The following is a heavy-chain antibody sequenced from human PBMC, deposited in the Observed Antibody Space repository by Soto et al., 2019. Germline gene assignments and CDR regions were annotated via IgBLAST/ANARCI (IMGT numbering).Heavy chain of an antibody. Sequence: QVQLQESGPGLVKPSQTLSLTCTVSGGSISSGGYYWSWIRHHPGKGLEWIGYIYDSGSPYYNPSLKRRVTISADTCKNHRSLELGAVTVADTAVYYCARGGRGGGSRPFDFWGQGTLVTVSS. CDR2: IYDSGSP. CDR1: GGSISSGGYY. V-gene: IGHV4-31*03. CDR3: ARGGRGGGSRPFDF. J-gene: IGHJ4*02. D-gene: IGHD2-15*01.